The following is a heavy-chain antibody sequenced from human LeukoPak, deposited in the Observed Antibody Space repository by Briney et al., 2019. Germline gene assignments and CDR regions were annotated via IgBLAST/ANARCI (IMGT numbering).Heavy chain of an antibody. CDR1: GGSFSGYY. J-gene: IGHJ3*02. V-gene: IGHV4-34*01. Sequence: NPSETLSLTCAVYGGSFSGYYWSWIRQPPGKGLEWIGEINHSGSTNYNPSLKSRVTISVDTSKNQFSLKLSSVTAADTAVDYCASLSFWSGYHDAFDIWGQGTMVTVSS. CDR3: ASLSFWSGYHDAFDI. CDR2: INHSGST. D-gene: IGHD3-3*01.